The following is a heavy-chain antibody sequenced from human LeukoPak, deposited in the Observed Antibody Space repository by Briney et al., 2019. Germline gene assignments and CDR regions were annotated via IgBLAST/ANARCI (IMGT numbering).Heavy chain of an antibody. D-gene: IGHD3-10*01. J-gene: IGHJ3*02. V-gene: IGHV3-74*01. Sequence: PGGSLRLSCAASGFTFSSYWMHWVRQAPGKGLVWVSRINSDGSSTSYADSVKGRFTISRDNAKNTLYLQMNSLRAEDTAVYYCARAALYGSGSYYNWGDAFDIWGQGTMVTVSP. CDR2: INSDGSST. CDR3: ARAALYGSGSYYNWGDAFDI. CDR1: GFTFSSYW.